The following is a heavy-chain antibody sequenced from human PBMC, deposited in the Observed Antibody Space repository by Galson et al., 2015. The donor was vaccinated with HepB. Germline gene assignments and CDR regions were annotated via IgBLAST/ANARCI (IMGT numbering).Heavy chain of an antibody. Sequence: SLRLSCAASGFTFSSYDMHWVRQAPGKGLEWVSVIWYDGGNKYYADSVRGRFTNSRDNSKNTLYLQMNSLRAEDTAVYYCAKAAAGGAFDIWGQGTMVTVSS. V-gene: IGHV3-33*06. J-gene: IGHJ3*02. D-gene: IGHD6-25*01. CDR1: GFTFSSYD. CDR3: AKAAAGGAFDI. CDR2: IWYDGGNK.